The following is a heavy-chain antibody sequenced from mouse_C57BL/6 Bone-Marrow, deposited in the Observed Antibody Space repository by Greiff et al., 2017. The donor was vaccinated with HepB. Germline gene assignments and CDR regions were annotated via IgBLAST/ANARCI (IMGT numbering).Heavy chain of an antibody. Sequence: QVQLKQPGAELVKPGASVKVSCKASGYTFTSYWMHWVKQRPGQGLEWIGRIHPSDSDTNYNQKFKGKATLTVDKSSSTAYMQLSSLTSEDSAVYYCATYYYGSSSPFDYWGQGTTLTVSS. V-gene: IGHV1-74*01. CDR1: GYTFTSYW. D-gene: IGHD1-1*01. J-gene: IGHJ2*01. CDR2: IHPSDSDT. CDR3: ATYYYGSSSPFDY.